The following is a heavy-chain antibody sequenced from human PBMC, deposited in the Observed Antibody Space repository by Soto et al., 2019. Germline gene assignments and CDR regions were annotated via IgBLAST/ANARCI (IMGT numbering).Heavy chain of an antibody. V-gene: IGHV3-74*01. CDR2: INDYMTTI. D-gene: IGHD1-1*01. CDR3: TREGLEPFDF. J-gene: IGHJ4*02. Sequence: EVQLVESGGGLVQPGGSLRLSCAASGFTFGKYWMHWVRQAPGKGLVWVSRINDYMTTINYADSVRGRFTISRDNTRNTLFLQMNSLTVEDTAVYYCTREGLEPFDFWGQGVLVTVSS. CDR1: GFTFGKYW.